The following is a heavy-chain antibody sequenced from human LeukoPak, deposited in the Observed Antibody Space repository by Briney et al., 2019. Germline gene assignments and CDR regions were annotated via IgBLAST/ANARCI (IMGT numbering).Heavy chain of an antibody. CDR2: ISWNSGSI. J-gene: IGHJ4*02. V-gene: IGHV3-9*01. CDR3: ARVPPSSWFFDY. Sequence: PGRSLRLSCAASGFTFDDYAMHWVRQAPGKGLEWVSGISWNSGSIGYADSVKGRFTISRDNAKNSLYLQMNSLRAEDTAVYYCARVPPSSWFFDYWGQGTLVTVSS. D-gene: IGHD6-13*01. CDR1: GFTFDDYA.